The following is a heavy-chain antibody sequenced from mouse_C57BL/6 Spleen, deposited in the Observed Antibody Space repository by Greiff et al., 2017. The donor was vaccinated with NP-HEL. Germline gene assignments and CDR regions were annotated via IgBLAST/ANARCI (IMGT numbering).Heavy chain of an antibody. CDR2: IDPSDSET. J-gene: IGHJ4*01. CDR3: ASSYYSNYDAMDY. Sequence: QVQLKQPGAELVRPGSSVKLSCKASGYTFTSYWMHWVKQRPIQGLEWIGNIDPSDSETHYNQKFKDKATLTVDKSSSTAYMQLSSLTSEDSAVYYCASSYYSNYDAMDYWGQGTSVTVSS. D-gene: IGHD2-5*01. V-gene: IGHV1-52*01. CDR1: GYTFTSYW.